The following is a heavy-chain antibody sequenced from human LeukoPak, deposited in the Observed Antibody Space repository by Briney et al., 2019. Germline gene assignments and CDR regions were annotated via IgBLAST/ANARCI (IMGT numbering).Heavy chain of an antibody. J-gene: IGHJ3*02. Sequence: SQTLSLTCTVSGGSISTGSSYWSWIRQPAGKGLEWIGRIYTRGTTNYNPSLKSRVTISMDTSKNQFSLRLSSVTAADTAVYYCARAELERRGAFDIWGQGTMVTVSS. CDR1: GGSISTGSSY. V-gene: IGHV4-61*02. CDR2: IYTRGTT. CDR3: ARAELERRGAFDI. D-gene: IGHD1-1*01.